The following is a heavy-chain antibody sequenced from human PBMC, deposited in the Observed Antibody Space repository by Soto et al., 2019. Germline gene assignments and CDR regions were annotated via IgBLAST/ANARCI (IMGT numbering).Heavy chain of an antibody. Sequence: QVQLQESGPGLVKPSVTLSLTCTVSGGFVSSASYFWSWIRQPPGKEMEFIAYVYYTGTTKYSPSLKSRASISLDTSKNQFSLNLSSVTTADTAIYYCARMRVGEVPYWFDPWGQGILVTVS. V-gene: IGHV4-61*01. CDR3: ARMRVGEVPYWFDP. CDR2: VYYTGTT. D-gene: IGHD3-3*01. J-gene: IGHJ5*02. CDR1: GGFVSSASYF.